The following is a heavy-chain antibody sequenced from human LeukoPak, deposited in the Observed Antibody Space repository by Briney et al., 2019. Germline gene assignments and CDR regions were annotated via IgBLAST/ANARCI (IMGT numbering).Heavy chain of an antibody. CDR2: IKQDGSEK. CDR1: GFDFSNYW. CDR3: AKRVTVTTKYFDS. J-gene: IGHJ4*02. V-gene: IGHV3-7*03. D-gene: IGHD4-17*01. Sequence: GGSLRLSCAASGFDFSNYWMYWVRQAPGKGLEWVANIKQDGSEKYYVDSVRGRFTISRDNAKNSLSLQMNSLRAEDTAVYYCAKRVTVTTKYFDSWGQGTLVTVSS.